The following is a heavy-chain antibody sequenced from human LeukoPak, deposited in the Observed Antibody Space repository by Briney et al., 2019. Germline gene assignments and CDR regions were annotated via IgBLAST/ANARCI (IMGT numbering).Heavy chain of an antibody. J-gene: IGHJ5*02. D-gene: IGHD4-17*01. CDR1: GFTFSSYA. Sequence: GGSLRLSCAASGFTFSSYAMHWVRQAPGKGLEWVAVIWYDGNNKYYADSVKGRFTISRDNSKNTLYLQMNSLRAEDTAVFYCERDHGDYAHNWFDPWGQGTLVTVSS. V-gene: IGHV3-33*01. CDR3: ERDHGDYAHNWFDP. CDR2: IWYDGNNK.